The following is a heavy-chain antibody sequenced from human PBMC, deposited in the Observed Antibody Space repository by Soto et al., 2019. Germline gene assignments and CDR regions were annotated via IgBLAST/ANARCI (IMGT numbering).Heavy chain of an antibody. Sequence: GASVKVSCKASGYTFTSYGISWVRQAPGQGLEWMGWISAYNGNTNYAQKLQGRVTMTTDTSTSTAYMELRSLRSDDTAVYYCARRASYIVVVVAATDFDYWGQGTLVTVSS. J-gene: IGHJ4*02. V-gene: IGHV1-18*01. D-gene: IGHD2-15*01. CDR2: ISAYNGNT. CDR1: GYTFTSYG. CDR3: ARRASYIVVVVAATDFDY.